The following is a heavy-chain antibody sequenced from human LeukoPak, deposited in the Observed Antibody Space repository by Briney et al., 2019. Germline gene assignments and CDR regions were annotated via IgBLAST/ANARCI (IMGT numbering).Heavy chain of an antibody. CDR1: GYTFTNYG. V-gene: IGHV1-18*01. J-gene: IGHJ4*02. D-gene: IGHD3-22*01. Sequence: GASVKVSCKTSGYTFTNYGITWMRQAPGQGPEWMGWISAYNGNTNYAQKLQGRITMTTGTSTSTAYMELRSLRSDDTAVYYCARDLGGAVVGIIPLFDYWGQGTLVTVSS. CDR3: ARDLGGAVVGIIPLFDY. CDR2: ISAYNGNT.